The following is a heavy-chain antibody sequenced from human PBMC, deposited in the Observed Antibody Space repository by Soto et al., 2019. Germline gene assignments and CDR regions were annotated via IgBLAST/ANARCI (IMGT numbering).Heavy chain of an antibody. D-gene: IGHD1-26*01. J-gene: IGHJ4*02. V-gene: IGHV4-39*01. CDR2: IVYRGTT. CDR3: ARLYSGSYQQDY. Sequence: PSETLSLTCSVSGASINSRSNYWGWIRQAPGRGLEWIGSIVYRGTTYYNPSLKSRVTIFADTSKSQFSLKLSSVTAGDTAVYYCARLYSGSYQQDYWGQGTLVNVS. CDR1: GASINSRSNY.